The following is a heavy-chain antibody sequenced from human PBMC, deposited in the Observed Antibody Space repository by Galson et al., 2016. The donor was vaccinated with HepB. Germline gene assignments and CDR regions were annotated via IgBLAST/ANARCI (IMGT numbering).Heavy chain of an antibody. J-gene: IGHJ4*02. V-gene: IGHV3-33*01. CDR2: IRPDGSNE. CDR3: ARDSGVVVPTFDH. CDR1: GFTFSNYG. Sequence: SLRLSCAASGFTFSNYGMNWVRQAPGKGLEWVAGIRPDGSNEYYVDSVKGRFTVSRDNSKNILFLQMSGLRAEDTALYYRARDSGVVVPTFDHWGQGTLVTVSS. D-gene: IGHD2-15*01.